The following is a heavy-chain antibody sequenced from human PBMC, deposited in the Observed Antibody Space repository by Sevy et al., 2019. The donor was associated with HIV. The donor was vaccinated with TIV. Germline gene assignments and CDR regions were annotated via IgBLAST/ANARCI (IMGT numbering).Heavy chain of an antibody. Sequence: GGSLRLSCAASGFTFSSYEMHWVRQLRGGGLEWVSAIGIAGDTFYADSVRGRFTISRENARNSLHLQMNSLRAGDSATYYCAREGLSSFSDGFDIWGQGTMVTVSS. J-gene: IGHJ3*02. D-gene: IGHD6-6*01. CDR3: AREGLSSFSDGFDI. V-gene: IGHV3-13*01. CDR1: GFTFSSYE. CDR2: IGIAGDT.